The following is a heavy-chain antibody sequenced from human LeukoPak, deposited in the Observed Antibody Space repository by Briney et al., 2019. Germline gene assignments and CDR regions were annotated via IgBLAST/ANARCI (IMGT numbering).Heavy chain of an antibody. CDR2: VSPDSGDT. V-gene: IGHV1-8*01. CDR3: TRGRAAGD. J-gene: IGHJ1*01. Sequence: ASVKVSCKASGYTFTNNDINWVRQATGQGIEWMGWVSPDSGDTGYAPNFRGRVTMTTDTSINTAYMELTSLTSEDTAIYYCTRGRAAGDWGQGTLVSVSS. CDR1: GYTFTNND. D-gene: IGHD6-19*01.